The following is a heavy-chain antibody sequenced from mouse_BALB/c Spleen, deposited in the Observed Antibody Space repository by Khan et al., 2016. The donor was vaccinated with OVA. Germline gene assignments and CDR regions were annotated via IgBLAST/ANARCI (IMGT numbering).Heavy chain of an antibody. CDR2: INPRSGYT. J-gene: IGHJ2*01. CDR3: ERDSIDY. Sequence: VQLEESGAELAKPGPSVKMSCKASGYTFSNYWIHWVKQRPGQGLEWVGYINPRSGYTYYNQTFNDKATLTTDTSSSTAYMQLSSLTSEDSAVYYCERDSIDYWGQGITLTVSS. V-gene: IGHV1-7*01. CDR1: GYTFSNYW.